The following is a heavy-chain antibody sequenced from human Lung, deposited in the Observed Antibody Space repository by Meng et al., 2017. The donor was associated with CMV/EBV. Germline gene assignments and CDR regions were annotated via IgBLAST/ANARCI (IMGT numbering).Heavy chain of an antibody. D-gene: IGHD6-6*01. CDR2: IYSADRA. J-gene: IGHJ6*02. V-gene: IGHV3-53*01. Sequence: SCAASGFTVTDNYMIWVRQAPGKGLEWVSVIYSADRAYYADSVRGRFTISRDISKNTVYLQMLNLRAEDAAMYYCARPLAIRPMLGYYYGLDVWXQGTXVT. CDR3: ARPLAIRPMLGYYYGLDV. CDR1: GFTVTDNY.